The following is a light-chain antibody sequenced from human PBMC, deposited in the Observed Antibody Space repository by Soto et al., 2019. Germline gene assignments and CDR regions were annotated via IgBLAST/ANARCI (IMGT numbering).Light chain of an antibody. CDR3: STFGGTGV. Sequence: QSALTQPDSVSGSPGQSITISCTGTSSDVGRYNYVSWYQQHPGKAPKLMIYEVTNRPSGVSNRFYGSKSGNTASLTITGLQADVEADYYCSTFGGTGVFGTGTKLTVL. V-gene: IGLV2-14*01. J-gene: IGLJ1*01. CDR1: SSDVGRYNY. CDR2: EVT.